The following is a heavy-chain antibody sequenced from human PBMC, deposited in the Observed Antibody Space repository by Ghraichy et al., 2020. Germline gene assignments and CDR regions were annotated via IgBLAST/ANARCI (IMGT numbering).Heavy chain of an antibody. Sequence: PETLSLTCAVYDASLNGYYWTWIRQPPGKGLEWIGEINQSGTTNYNPSLKSRVTISVDTTNYQFSLRLRSVTAADTALYYCARAYYFGSGRSSRYRYQYYMDVWGKGTTVTVS. J-gene: IGHJ6*03. CDR3: ARAYYFGSGRSSRYRYQYYMDV. V-gene: IGHV4-34*01. CDR2: INQSGTT. D-gene: IGHD3-10*01. CDR1: DASLNGYY.